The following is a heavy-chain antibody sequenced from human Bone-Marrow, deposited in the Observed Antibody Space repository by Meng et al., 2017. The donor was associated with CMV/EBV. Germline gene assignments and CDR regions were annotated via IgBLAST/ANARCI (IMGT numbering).Heavy chain of an antibody. V-gene: IGHV4-31*03. J-gene: IGHJ4*02. CDR2: IFSSGGA. Sequence: SETLSLTCTVSGGSINSGGYFWSWIRQHPGKGLEWIGYIFSSGGAYYNPSLKSRLTISLDTSKNQFSLKLSSVTAADTAVYYCARDQDFWSGYHTHNFDYWGQGTLVTVSS. CDR3: ARDQDFWSGYHTHNFDY. D-gene: IGHD3-3*01. CDR1: GGSINSGGYF.